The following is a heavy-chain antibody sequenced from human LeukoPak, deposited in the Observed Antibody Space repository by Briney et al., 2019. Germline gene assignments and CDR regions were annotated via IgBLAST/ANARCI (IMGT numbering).Heavy chain of an antibody. V-gene: IGHV4-61*01. CDR1: GGSVNSGSYY. J-gene: IGHJ4*02. D-gene: IGHD1-26*01. CDR3: ARAAYSGSYHSDY. Sequence: SETLSLTCTVSGGSVNSGSYYWNWIRQPPGKGLEWIGYIYYSGSTNYNPSLKSRVTISVDTSKNQFSLKLSSVTAADTAVYYCARAAYSGSYHSDYRGQGTLVTVSS. CDR2: IYYSGST.